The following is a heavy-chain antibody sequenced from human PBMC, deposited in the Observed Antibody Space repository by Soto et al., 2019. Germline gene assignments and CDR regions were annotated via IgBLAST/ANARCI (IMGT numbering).Heavy chain of an antibody. CDR1: GYTFTSYG. J-gene: IGHJ4*02. CDR2: ISAYNGNT. Sequence: QVQLVQSGAEVKKPGASVKVSCKASGYTFTSYGISWVRQAPGQGLEWMGWISAYNGNTNYAQKLQGRVTMTTDTSSSTAYMELRSLRSDHTAVYYCARDLALFIAAAGPQGDYWGQGTLVSVSS. V-gene: IGHV1-18*01. D-gene: IGHD6-13*01. CDR3: ARDLALFIAAAGPQGDY.